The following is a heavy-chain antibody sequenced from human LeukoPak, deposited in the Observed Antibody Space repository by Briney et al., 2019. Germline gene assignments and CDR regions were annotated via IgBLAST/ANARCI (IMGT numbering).Heavy chain of an antibody. CDR3: ASLGGTNPYYYYYMDV. Sequence: ASVKVSCKASGYTFTSYGISWVRQAPGQGLEWMGWISAYNGNTNYAQKLQGRVTMTTDTSTSTAYMELRSLRYDDTAVYYCASLGGTNPYYYYYMDVWGKGTTVTVSS. CDR1: GYTFTSYG. V-gene: IGHV1-18*01. CDR2: ISAYNGNT. J-gene: IGHJ6*03. D-gene: IGHD2-2*01.